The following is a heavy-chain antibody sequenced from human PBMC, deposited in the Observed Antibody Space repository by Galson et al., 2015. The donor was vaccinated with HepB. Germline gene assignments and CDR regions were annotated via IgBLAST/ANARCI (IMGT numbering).Heavy chain of an antibody. CDR1: GFTFSTYA. CDR2: ISGSGRST. D-gene: IGHD6-25*01. Sequence: SLRLSCAASGFTFSTYAMCWVRQAPGKGLEWVSCISGSGRSTYYADSVTGRLSISRDNSKNTLYLEMNSLRVEDTATYYCAKDAGFWGIAAHGPEYSFDHWGQGALVTVSS. V-gene: IGHV3-23*01. CDR3: AKDAGFWGIAAHGPEYSFDH. J-gene: IGHJ4*02.